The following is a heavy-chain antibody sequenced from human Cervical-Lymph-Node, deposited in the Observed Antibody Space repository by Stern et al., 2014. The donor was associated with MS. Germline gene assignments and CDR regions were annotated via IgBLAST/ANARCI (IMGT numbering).Heavy chain of an antibody. CDR2: ISWNSGSI. J-gene: IGHJ4*02. CDR3: AKDMKPGIAAAGDY. Sequence: EVQLAESGGGLVQPGRSLRLSCAASGFTFDDYAMHWVRQAPGKGLEWASGISWNSGSIGYADSVKGRFTISRDNAKNSLYLQMNSLRAEDTALYYCAKDMKPGIAAAGDYWGQGTLVTVSS. D-gene: IGHD6-13*01. CDR1: GFTFDDYA. V-gene: IGHV3-9*01.